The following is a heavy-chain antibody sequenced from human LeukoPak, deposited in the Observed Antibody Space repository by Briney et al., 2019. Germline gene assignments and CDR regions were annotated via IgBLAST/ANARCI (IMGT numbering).Heavy chain of an antibody. D-gene: IGHD3-22*01. CDR2: ISGSGGST. J-gene: IGHJ3*02. V-gene: IGHV3-23*01. CDR3: AKDRRSYYEDPDAFDI. Sequence: PGGSLRLSCAASGFTFSSYAMSWVRQAPGKGLEWVSAISGSGGSTYYADSVKGRFTISRDNSKNTLYLQMNSLRAEDTAVYYCAKDRRSYYEDPDAFDIWGQGTMVTVSS. CDR1: GFTFSSYA.